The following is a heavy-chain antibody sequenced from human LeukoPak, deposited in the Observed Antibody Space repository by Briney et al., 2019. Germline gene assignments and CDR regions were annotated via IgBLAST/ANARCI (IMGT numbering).Heavy chain of an antibody. Sequence: GGSLRLSCAASGFTFSSYSMNWVRQAPGKGLEWVSSISSSSSYIYYADSVKGRFTISGDNAKKSLYLQMNSLRAEDTAVYYCARDDDWNYEDYWGQGTLVTVSS. CDR1: GFTFSSYS. CDR2: ISSSSSYI. CDR3: ARDDDWNYEDY. J-gene: IGHJ4*02. V-gene: IGHV3-21*01. D-gene: IGHD1-7*01.